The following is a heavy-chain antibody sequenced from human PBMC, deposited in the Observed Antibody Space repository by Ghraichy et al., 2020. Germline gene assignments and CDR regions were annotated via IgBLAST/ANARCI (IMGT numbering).Heavy chain of an antibody. Sequence: TLSLTCAVYGGSFSGYYWSWIRQPPGKGLEWIGEINHSGSTNYNPSLKSRVTISVDTSKNQFSLKLSSVTAADTAVYYCARQGVTTFWYFDLWGRGTLVTVSS. V-gene: IGHV4-34*01. J-gene: IGHJ2*01. CDR3: ARQGVTTFWYFDL. CDR2: INHSGST. D-gene: IGHD4-17*01. CDR1: GGSFSGYY.